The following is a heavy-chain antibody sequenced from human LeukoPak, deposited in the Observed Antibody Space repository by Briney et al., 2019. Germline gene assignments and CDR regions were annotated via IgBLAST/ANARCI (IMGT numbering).Heavy chain of an antibody. Sequence: PGGSLRLSCAASGFTFIAYSLYWVRQAPGKGLEWVSSISSSSDYIYYADSVKGRFTISRDNSKNTMSVQMDSLRADDTGLYFCAGGPQYSGSYGDWGQGTLVTVSS. V-gene: IGHV3-21*01. J-gene: IGHJ4*02. D-gene: IGHD1-26*01. CDR1: GFTFIAYS. CDR3: AGGPQYSGSYGD. CDR2: ISSSSDYI.